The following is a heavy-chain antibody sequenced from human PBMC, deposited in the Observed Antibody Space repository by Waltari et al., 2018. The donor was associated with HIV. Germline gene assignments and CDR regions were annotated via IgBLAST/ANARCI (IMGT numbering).Heavy chain of an antibody. V-gene: IGHV3-74*01. CDR1: GFTFSRYW. D-gene: IGHD1-1*01. CDR2: IKPDGTQT. CDR3: TGDTFGNDDF. Sequence: EVRLVESGGGLGQPGGSLRLSCAGSGFTFSRYWMHWVRQTPGKGLEWVSRIKPDGTQTDYADSVKGRFTISRDNAKSTLHLQLNALSGEDTALYFCTGDTFGNDDFWGQGVLVTVSS. J-gene: IGHJ4*02.